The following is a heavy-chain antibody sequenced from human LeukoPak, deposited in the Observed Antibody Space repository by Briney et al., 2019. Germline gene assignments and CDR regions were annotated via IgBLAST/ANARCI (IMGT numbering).Heavy chain of an antibody. CDR1: GFTFSSYA. Sequence: PGGSLRLSCAASGFTFSSYAMSWVRQAPGKGLEWVSYISSSSSTIYYADSVKGRFTISRDNAKNPLFLQMNSLRDEDTAVYYCARDADYASGSYYMYYFDYWGQGTLVTVSS. CDR2: ISSSSSTI. J-gene: IGHJ4*02. CDR3: ARDADYASGSYYMYYFDY. D-gene: IGHD3-10*01. V-gene: IGHV3-48*02.